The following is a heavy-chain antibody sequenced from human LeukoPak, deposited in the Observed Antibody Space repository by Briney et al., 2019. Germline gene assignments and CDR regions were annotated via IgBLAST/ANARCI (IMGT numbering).Heavy chain of an antibody. J-gene: IGHJ4*02. V-gene: IGHV3-7*01. CDR1: GFTFRNYW. Sequence: GGSLRLSCAASGFTFRNYWMSWVRQAPGKGLEWVANINQDGSEKYSVDSVEGRFTISRDNAKNSLYLQMNSLRVEDTAVYYCARADWGSVDYWGQGTLVTVSS. CDR3: ARADWGSVDY. CDR2: INQDGSEK. D-gene: IGHD7-27*01.